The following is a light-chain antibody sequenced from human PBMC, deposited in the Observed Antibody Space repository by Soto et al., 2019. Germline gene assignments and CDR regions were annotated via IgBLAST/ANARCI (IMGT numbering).Light chain of an antibody. J-gene: IGLJ1*01. Sequence: QSVLTQPPSASGTPGQRVTISCSGSSSNIGSNYVYWYQQLPGTAPKLLIYRNNQRPSGVPDRFSGSKSGTSASLAISGLRSEDEADFYCAAWDDSLSGPHYVFGXGPKATVL. CDR3: AAWDDSLSGPHYV. CDR1: SSNIGSNY. V-gene: IGLV1-47*01. CDR2: RNN.